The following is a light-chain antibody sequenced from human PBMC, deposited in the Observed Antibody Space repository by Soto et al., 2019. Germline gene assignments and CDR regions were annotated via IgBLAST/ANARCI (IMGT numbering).Light chain of an antibody. V-gene: IGKV3-15*01. CDR3: QQYNNWPLT. CDR1: QSVSSN. J-gene: IGKJ1*01. CDR2: GAF. Sequence: EIVMTQSPATLSVSPGERATLSCRASQSVSSNVAWYQQKPGQAPRLLIYGAFTRATGIPARFSGSGSGTGFTLTISSLQSQDFAVFYCQQYNNWPLTFGQGTKVEIK.